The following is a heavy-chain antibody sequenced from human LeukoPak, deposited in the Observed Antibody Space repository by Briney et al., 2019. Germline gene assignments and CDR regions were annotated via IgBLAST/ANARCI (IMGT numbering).Heavy chain of an antibody. J-gene: IGHJ6*04. V-gene: IGHV3-48*04. D-gene: IGHD3-10*02. CDR2: ISSSGSTI. CDR1: GFTFSSYG. CDR3: AELGITMIGGV. Sequence: PGGSLRLSCATSGFTFSSYGMSWVRQAPGKGLEWVSYISSSGSTIYYADSVKGRFTISRDNAKNSLYLQMNSLRAEDTAVYYCAELGITMIGGVWGKGTTVTISS.